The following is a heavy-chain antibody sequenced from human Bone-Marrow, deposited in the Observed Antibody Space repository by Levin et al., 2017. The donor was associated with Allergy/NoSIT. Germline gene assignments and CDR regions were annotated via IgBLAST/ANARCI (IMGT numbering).Heavy chain of an antibody. CDR3: ARGGAYNGWYYGMDV. Sequence: KTGGSLRLSCAASGFTFSTYSMNWVRQVPGKGLEWVSSISSGSSFIYYADSFKGRFTISRDNAQSSLSLQMNSLRVEDTAIYYCARGGAYNGWYYGMDVWGQGTTVTVSS. J-gene: IGHJ6*02. CDR1: GFTFSTYS. D-gene: IGHD1-14*01. CDR2: ISSGSSFI. V-gene: IGHV3-21*06.